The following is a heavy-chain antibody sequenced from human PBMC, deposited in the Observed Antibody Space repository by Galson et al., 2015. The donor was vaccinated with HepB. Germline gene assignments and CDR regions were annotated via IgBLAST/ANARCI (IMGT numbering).Heavy chain of an antibody. D-gene: IGHD6-13*01. CDR1: GGTFSSYA. CDR2: IIPIFGTA. Sequence: SVKVSCKASGGTFSSYAISWVRQAPGQGLEWMGGIIPIFGTANYAQKFQGRVTITADESTSTAYMELSSLRSEDTAMYYCARLNIAAGSRYFQHWGQGTLVTVSS. CDR3: ARLNIAAGSRYFQH. V-gene: IGHV1-69*13. J-gene: IGHJ1*01.